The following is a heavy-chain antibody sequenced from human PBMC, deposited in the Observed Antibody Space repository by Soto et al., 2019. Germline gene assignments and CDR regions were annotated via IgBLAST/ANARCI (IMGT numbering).Heavy chain of an antibody. V-gene: IGHV3-21*01. J-gene: IGHJ2*01. CDR3: ARRGDKAMFPYWYFDL. CDR2: ISDISSYT. CDR1: GFSFRSYR. Sequence: GGSLRLSCAASGFSFRSYRMNWVRQAPGKGLEWVSSISDISSYTYYADSMKGRFTISRDNAENALYLDMNSLRAEDTAVYYCARRGDKAMFPYWYFDLWGRGTLVTVSS. D-gene: IGHD5-18*01.